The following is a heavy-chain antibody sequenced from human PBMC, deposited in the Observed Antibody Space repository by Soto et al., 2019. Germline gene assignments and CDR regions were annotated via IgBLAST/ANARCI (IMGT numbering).Heavy chain of an antibody. CDR1: GYTFTSYY. CDR3: ASGGGYSGYERTRFLNDY. V-gene: IGHV1-69*02. CDR2: IIPILGIA. D-gene: IGHD5-12*01. J-gene: IGHJ4*02. Sequence: GASVNVSCKASGYTFTSYYMHWVRQAPGQGLEWMGRIIPILGIANYAQKFQGRVTITADKSTSTAYMELSSLRSEDTAVYYCASGGGYSGYERTRFLNDYWGQGTLVNVSS.